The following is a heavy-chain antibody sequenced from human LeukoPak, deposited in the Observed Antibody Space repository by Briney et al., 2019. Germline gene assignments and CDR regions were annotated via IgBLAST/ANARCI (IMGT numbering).Heavy chain of an antibody. CDR3: ARGAIVGANFDY. Sequence: SGGSLRLSCADSGFTFGRYWMHWVRQAPGKGLVWVSHITTDGSGTSYADSVKGRFTISRDNAKNTLYLQMNSLRAEDTAVYYCARGAIVGANFDYWGQGTLVTVSS. D-gene: IGHD1-26*01. CDR2: ITTDGSGT. J-gene: IGHJ4*02. V-gene: IGHV3-74*01. CDR1: GFTFGRYW.